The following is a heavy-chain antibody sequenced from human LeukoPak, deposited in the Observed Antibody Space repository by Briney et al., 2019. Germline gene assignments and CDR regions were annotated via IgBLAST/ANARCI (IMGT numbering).Heavy chain of an antibody. D-gene: IGHD2-21*02. J-gene: IGHJ3*02. CDR2: THYSGAT. CDR1: GGSISSYY. CDR3: ASGYCGGACQLGGIDM. V-gene: IGHV4-59*01. Sequence: PSETLSLTCTVSGGSISSYYWSWLRQPPGKGLEYIGNTHYSGATNYNPSLKSRVTISLDTSGNQFSLKLSSVTAADTAVYYCASGYCGGACQLGGIDMWGQGTMVTVSS.